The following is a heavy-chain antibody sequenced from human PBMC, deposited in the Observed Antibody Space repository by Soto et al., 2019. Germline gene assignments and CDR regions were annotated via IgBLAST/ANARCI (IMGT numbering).Heavy chain of an antibody. CDR2: IIPILGIA. V-gene: IGHV1-69*02. Sequence: SVKVSCKASGGTFSSYTISWVRQAPGQGLEWMGRIIPILGIANSAQKFQGSVTITADKSTSTAYMELSSLRSEDTAVYYCARGSGSGGSWESNYMDGWGKGTTVTVSS. D-gene: IGHD2-15*01. J-gene: IGHJ6*03. CDR3: ARGSGSGGSWESNYMDG. CDR1: GGTFSSYT.